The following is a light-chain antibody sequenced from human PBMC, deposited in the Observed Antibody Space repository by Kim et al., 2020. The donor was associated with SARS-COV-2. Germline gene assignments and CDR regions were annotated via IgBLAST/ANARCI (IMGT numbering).Light chain of an antibody. CDR3: QQYGASPDT. Sequence: EIVLTQSPGTLSLSLGDRATLSCRASQSVKNNFLAWYQQKPGQAPRPLIYAASTRATGIPDRFSGSGSGTDFTLTISRLEPEDFAVYYCQQYGASPDTFGQGTKLEI. J-gene: IGKJ2*01. CDR1: QSVKNNF. V-gene: IGKV3-20*01. CDR2: AAS.